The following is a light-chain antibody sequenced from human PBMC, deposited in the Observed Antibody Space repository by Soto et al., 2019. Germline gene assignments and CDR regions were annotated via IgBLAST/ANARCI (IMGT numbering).Light chain of an antibody. CDR2: AAS. CDR3: KKYTSAPWT. Sequence: DIQMTQSPSSLSASVGDRVTITCRASQGISNYLAWYQQKPGKVPKLLIYAASTLLSWVPSRFSGSGSGTDFTLPIRSLQAEDVASYYCKKYTSAPWTLGQGTKVEIK. CDR1: QGISNY. J-gene: IGKJ1*01. V-gene: IGKV1-27*01.